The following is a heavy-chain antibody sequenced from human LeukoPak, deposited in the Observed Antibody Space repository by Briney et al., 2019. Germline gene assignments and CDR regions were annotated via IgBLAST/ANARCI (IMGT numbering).Heavy chain of an antibody. V-gene: IGHV1-18*01. CDR3: ARDPSSSTSPPDY. Sequence: ASVKVSCTASGYTFSNYSMSWVRQAPGQGLEWIGWISANNSNINYAQKLQGRFIIITDTSTSTAYMKLRSLRSDDTAVYYCARDPSSSTSPPDYWGQGTLVTVSS. CDR2: ISANNSNI. D-gene: IGHD5/OR15-5a*01. J-gene: IGHJ4*02. CDR1: GYTFSNYS.